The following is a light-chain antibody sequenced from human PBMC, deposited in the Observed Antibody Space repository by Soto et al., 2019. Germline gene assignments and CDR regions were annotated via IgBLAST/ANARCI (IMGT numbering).Light chain of an antibody. V-gene: IGKV3-20*01. CDR3: QQYGSSRT. CDR2: GAS. J-gene: IGKJ1*01. Sequence: EIVLTQSPGTLFLSPVERATLSCRASQSVSSCYLAGYQQTHGQAPRLLIYGASSRSTGIPDRFSGSGSGKDFTLTISRQEPEVFAVYYCQQYGSSRTFGQGTKVEI. CDR1: QSVSSCY.